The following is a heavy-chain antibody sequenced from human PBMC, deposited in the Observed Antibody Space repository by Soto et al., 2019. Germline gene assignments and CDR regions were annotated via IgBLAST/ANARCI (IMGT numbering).Heavy chain of an antibody. V-gene: IGHV1-69*13. CDR3: ARGELVRVDTAMSHYYYGMDV. J-gene: IGHJ6*02. CDR2: IIPIFGTA. CDR1: GGTFSSYS. Sequence: SVNVSCKSSGGTFSSYSISWVREAPGQGLECMGGIIPIFGTANYAQKFQGRVTITADESTSTAYMELSSLRSEDTAVYYCARGELVRVDTAMSHYYYGMDVWGQGTTVTVSS. D-gene: IGHD5-18*01.